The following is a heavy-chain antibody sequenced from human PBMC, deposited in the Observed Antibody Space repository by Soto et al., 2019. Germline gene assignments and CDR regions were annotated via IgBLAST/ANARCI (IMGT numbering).Heavy chain of an antibody. V-gene: IGHV6-1*01. Sequence: HTVALDCAVPGDSVYSNSATWNWLRQSPSRGLEWLGRTYYRSKWYNDYAVSVKSRITFNPYTSKNRFSLQLNSVTPEDTAVYYCARGSDYDSSGYYSLAFGIWGQGTMVAVSS. D-gene: IGHD3-22*01. CDR3: ARGSDYDSSGYYSLAFGI. J-gene: IGHJ3*02. CDR1: GDSVYSNSAT. CDR2: TYYRSKWYN.